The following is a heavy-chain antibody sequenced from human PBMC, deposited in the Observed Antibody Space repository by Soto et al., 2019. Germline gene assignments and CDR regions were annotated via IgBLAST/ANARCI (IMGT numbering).Heavy chain of an antibody. CDR3: ARGYCSSTSCYHNWFDP. J-gene: IGHJ5*02. CDR2: IYYSGST. CDR1: GGSISSGGYC. D-gene: IGHD2-2*01. V-gene: IGHV4-31*03. Sequence: PSETLSLTCTVSGGSISSGGYCWSWIRQHPGKGLEWIGYIYYSGSTYYNPSLKSRVTISVDTSKNQFSLRLSSVTAADTAVYYCARGYCSSTSCYHNWFDPWGQGTLVTVSS.